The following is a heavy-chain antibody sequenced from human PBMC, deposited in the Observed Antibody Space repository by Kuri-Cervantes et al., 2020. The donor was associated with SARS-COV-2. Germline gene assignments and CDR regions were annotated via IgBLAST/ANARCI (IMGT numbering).Heavy chain of an antibody. CDR2: ISYDGSNK. CDR3: ARDPDGYIPNDAFDI. V-gene: IGHV3-30*04. J-gene: IGHJ3*02. D-gene: IGHD5-24*01. Sequence: GGSLRLSCAASGFTFSSYAMHWVRQAPGKGLEWVVVISYDGSNKYYTDSVKGRFTISRDNSKNTLYLQMNSLRAEDTAVYYCARDPDGYIPNDAFDIWGQGTMVTVSS. CDR1: GFTFSSYA.